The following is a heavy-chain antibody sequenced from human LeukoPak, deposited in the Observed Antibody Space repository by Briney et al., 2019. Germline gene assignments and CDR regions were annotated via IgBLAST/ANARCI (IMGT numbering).Heavy chain of an antibody. V-gene: IGHV6-1*01. Sequence: SQTLSLTCAISGDSVSSSSASWNWIRQSPSRGLEWLGRTYYRSKWYNDYAASVKSRITINPDTSKNQFSLQLNSVTPEDTAVYYCAGWNKGTVTVDVWGQGTTVTVSS. D-gene: IGHD2-21*02. CDR3: AGWNKGTVTVDV. CDR1: GDSVSSSSAS. CDR2: TYYRSKWYN. J-gene: IGHJ6*02.